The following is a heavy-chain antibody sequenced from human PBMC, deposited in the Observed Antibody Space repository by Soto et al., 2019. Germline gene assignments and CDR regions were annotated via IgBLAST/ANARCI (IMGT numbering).Heavy chain of an antibody. CDR1: GFTFSSYW. D-gene: IGHD6-19*01. CDR2: INSDGSST. Sequence: GGSLRLSCAASGFTFSSYWMHWVRQAPGKGLVWVSRINSDGSSTYYADSVKGRFTISRDNAKNTLYLQMNRLRAEDTAVYYCASDPYGRRIAEADGFDPWGQGTLVTVSS. V-gene: IGHV3-74*01. CDR3: ASDPYGRRIAEADGFDP. J-gene: IGHJ5*02.